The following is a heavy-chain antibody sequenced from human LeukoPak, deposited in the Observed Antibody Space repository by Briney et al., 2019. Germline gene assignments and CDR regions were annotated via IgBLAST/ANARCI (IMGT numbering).Heavy chain of an antibody. CDR3: ARSPLAYFDY. CDR1: GGSISSSSYY. J-gene: IGHJ4*02. V-gene: IGHV4-39*01. Sequence: SETLSLTCTVSGGSISSSSYYWGWIRQPPGKGLEWIGSIYYSGSTYYNPSLKSRVTISVDTSKNQYSLKLSSVTAADTAVYYCARSPLAYFDYWGQGTLVTVSS. CDR2: IYYSGST.